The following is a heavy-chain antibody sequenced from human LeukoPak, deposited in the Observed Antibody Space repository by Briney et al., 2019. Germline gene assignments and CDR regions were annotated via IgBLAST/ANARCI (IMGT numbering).Heavy chain of an antibody. CDR3: ASSGRSLLGILKYYYYYMDV. CDR1: GGSISISNYY. Sequence: SETLSLTCTVSGGSISISNYYWGWIRQPPGKGLEWIGSMSYSGRTYYNPSLKSRVTISVDTSKNQFSLKLSSVTAADTAVYYCASSGRSLLGILKYYYYYMDVWGKGTTVTVSS. D-gene: IGHD3-16*01. V-gene: IGHV4-39*07. CDR2: MSYSGRT. J-gene: IGHJ6*03.